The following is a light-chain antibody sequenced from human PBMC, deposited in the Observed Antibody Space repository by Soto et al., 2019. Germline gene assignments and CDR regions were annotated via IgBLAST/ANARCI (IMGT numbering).Light chain of an antibody. Sequence: EIVMTQSPPTLSVSPGERATLSFRASQSISTSLAWYQQNPGQAPRLLIYGASTRATGIPARFSGSGSGTEFTLTISGLQSEDFAVYYCQQYNNWPPLTFGGGTKVEI. CDR1: QSISTS. CDR2: GAS. V-gene: IGKV3-15*01. CDR3: QQYNNWPPLT. J-gene: IGKJ4*01.